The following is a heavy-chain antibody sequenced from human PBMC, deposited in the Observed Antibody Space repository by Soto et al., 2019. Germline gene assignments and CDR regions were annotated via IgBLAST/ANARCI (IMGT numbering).Heavy chain of an antibody. J-gene: IGHJ4*02. Sequence: GGSLRLSCTASGFTFGDYAMSWFRQAPGKGLEWVGFIRSKAYGGTTEYAASVKGRFTISRDDSKSIAYLQMNSLKTEDTAVYYCTRSADSRGWNFDYWGQGTLVTVSS. CDR1: GFTFGDYA. CDR2: IRSKAYGGTT. D-gene: IGHD6-19*01. V-gene: IGHV3-49*03. CDR3: TRSADSRGWNFDY.